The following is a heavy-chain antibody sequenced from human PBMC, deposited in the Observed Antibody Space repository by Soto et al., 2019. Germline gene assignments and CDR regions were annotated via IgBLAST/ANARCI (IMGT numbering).Heavy chain of an antibody. CDR3: AKDGRGSGSHYNSFGY. V-gene: IGHV3-53*01. CDR2: IYSTGTT. CDR1: GFTVGNNY. D-gene: IGHD3-10*01. Sequence: EVQLVESGGGLIQPGGSLKLSCAASGFTVGNNYMSWVRQAPGKGLEWVSLIYSTGTTKYADYVKGRFTVSRDNAKNTLYLQMNSQRAEDTVVYYCAKDGRGSGSHYNSFGYWGQGTLVPVSS. J-gene: IGHJ4*02.